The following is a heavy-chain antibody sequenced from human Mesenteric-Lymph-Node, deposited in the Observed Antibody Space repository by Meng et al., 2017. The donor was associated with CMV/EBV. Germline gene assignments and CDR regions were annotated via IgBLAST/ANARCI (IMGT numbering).Heavy chain of an antibody. J-gene: IGHJ6*02. CDR3: ARGVVPAAHYEYYYYGMDV. V-gene: IGHV3-53*01. CDR2: IYSGGST. Sequence: GGSLRLSCAASGFTVSSNYMSWVRQAPGKGLEWVSVIYSGGSTYYADSVKGRFTISRDNSKNTLYLQMNSLRAEDTAVYYCARGVVPAAHYEYYYYGMDVWGQGTTVTVSS. D-gene: IGHD2-2*01. CDR1: GFTVSSNY.